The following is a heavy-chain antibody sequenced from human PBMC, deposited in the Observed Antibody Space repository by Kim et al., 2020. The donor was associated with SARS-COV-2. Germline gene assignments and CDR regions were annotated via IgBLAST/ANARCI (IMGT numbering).Heavy chain of an antibody. J-gene: IGHJ4*02. D-gene: IGHD2-2*01. V-gene: IGHV3-30*18. Sequence: GGSLRLSCAASGFTFSSYGMHWVRQAPGKGLEWVAVISYDGSNKYYADSVKGRFTISRDNSKNTLYLQMNSLRAEDTAVYYCAKEEVVPAAKVHYFDYWGQGTLVTVSS. CDR1: GFTFSSYG. CDR2: ISYDGSNK. CDR3: AKEEVVPAAKVHYFDY.